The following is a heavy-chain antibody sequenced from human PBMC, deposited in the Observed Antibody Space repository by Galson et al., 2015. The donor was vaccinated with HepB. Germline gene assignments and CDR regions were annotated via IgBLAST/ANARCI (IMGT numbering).Heavy chain of an antibody. J-gene: IGHJ6*02. CDR3: AKDRRYFGGGMDV. Sequence: SLRLSCAASGFTFSSYGMHWVRQAPGKGLEWVAVISYDGSNKYYADSVKGRFTISRDNSKNTLYLQMNSLRAEDTAVYYCAKDRRYFGGGMDVWGQGTTVTVSS. D-gene: IGHD3-9*01. CDR2: ISYDGSNK. CDR1: GFTFSSYG. V-gene: IGHV3-30*18.